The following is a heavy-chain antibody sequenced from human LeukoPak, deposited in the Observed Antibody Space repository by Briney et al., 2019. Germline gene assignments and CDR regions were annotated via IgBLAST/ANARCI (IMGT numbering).Heavy chain of an antibody. CDR3: ARDLCDSSGWAYYYYGMDV. CDR2: ISSSSSTI. V-gene: IGHV3-48*02. D-gene: IGHD3-22*01. Sequence: GGSLRLSCAASGFTFSSYSMNWVRQAPGKGLEWVSYISSSSSTIYYADSVKGRFTISRDNAKNSLYLQMNSLRDEDTAVYYCARDLCDSSGWAYYYYGMDVWGQGTTVTVSS. J-gene: IGHJ6*02. CDR1: GFTFSSYS.